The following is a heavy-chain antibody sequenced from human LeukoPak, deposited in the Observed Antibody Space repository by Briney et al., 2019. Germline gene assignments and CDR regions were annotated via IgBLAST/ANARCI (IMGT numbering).Heavy chain of an antibody. CDR1: GFTFSSYW. Sequence: GGSLRLSCAASGFTFSSYWMSWVRQAPGKGLEWVANIKQDGSEKYYVDSVKGRFTISRDNAKNSLYLQMNSLRAEDTAVYYCASLTPAEMATKGGNAFDIWGQGTMVTVSS. V-gene: IGHV3-7*01. J-gene: IGHJ3*02. CDR2: IKQDGSEK. D-gene: IGHD5-24*01. CDR3: ASLTPAEMATKGGNAFDI.